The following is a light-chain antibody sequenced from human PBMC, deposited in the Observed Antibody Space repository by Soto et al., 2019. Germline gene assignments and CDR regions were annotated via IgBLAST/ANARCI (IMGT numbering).Light chain of an antibody. V-gene: IGLV2-14*03. CDR2: DVS. CDR1: SSDVGAYNH. CDR3: SSYTTITTYV. Sequence: QSVLTQPASVYGSPGQAITISCTGTSSDVGAYNHVSWYQHHPGKAPKLMIFDVSNRPSGVPNRFSGSKSGNTASLTISGLQAEDEADYYCSSYTTITTYVFGTGTKVTVL. J-gene: IGLJ1*01.